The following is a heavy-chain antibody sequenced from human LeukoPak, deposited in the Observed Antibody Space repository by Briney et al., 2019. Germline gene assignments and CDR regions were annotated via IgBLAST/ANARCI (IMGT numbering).Heavy chain of an antibody. Sequence: KPGGSLRLSCAGSGSTFSSYSMNWVRQAPGKGLEWVSSISSSSSYIYYADSVKGRFTISRDNAKNALYLQMNSLRAEDTAVYYCARDTAPDTPYYGSGNNWFDPWGQGTLVTVSS. CDR3: ARDTAPDTPYYGSGNNWFDP. V-gene: IGHV3-21*01. D-gene: IGHD3-10*01. CDR1: GSTFSSYS. J-gene: IGHJ5*02. CDR2: ISSSSSYI.